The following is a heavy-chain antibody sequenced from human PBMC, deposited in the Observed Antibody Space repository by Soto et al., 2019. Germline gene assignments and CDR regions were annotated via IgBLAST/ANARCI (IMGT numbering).Heavy chain of an antibody. CDR1: GFTFSSYV. CDR2: ISGSGGST. CDR3: AKGGPDYGDYLETDYYSDY. Sequence: GGSLRLSCAASGFTFSSYVMSWVRQAPGKGLEWVSGISGSGGSTYYADFVKGRFTISRDNSKNMLFLQMNSLRAEDTAVYHCAKGGPDYGDYLETDYYSDYWGQGTLVTVST. V-gene: IGHV3-23*01. D-gene: IGHD4-17*01. J-gene: IGHJ4*02.